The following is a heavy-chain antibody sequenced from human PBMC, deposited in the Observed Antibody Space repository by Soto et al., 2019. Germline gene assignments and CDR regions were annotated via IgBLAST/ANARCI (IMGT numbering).Heavy chain of an antibody. J-gene: IGHJ4*02. CDR2: IWYDGSNK. CDR1: GFTFSSYG. V-gene: IGHV3-33*01. Sequence: LRLSCAASGFTFSSYGMHWVRQAPGKGLEWVAVIWYDGSNKYYADSVKGRFTISRDNSKNTLYLQMNSLRAEDTAVYYCARETRIAVAALVYWGQGTLVTVSS. D-gene: IGHD6-19*01. CDR3: ARETRIAVAALVY.